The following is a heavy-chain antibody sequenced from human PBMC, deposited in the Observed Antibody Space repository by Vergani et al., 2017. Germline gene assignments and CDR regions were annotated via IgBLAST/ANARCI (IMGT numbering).Heavy chain of an antibody. D-gene: IGHD3-3*01. CDR2: IYYSGST. Sequence: QVQLQESGPGLVKPSQTLSLTCTVSGGSISSGDYHWSWICQPPGKGPEWIGYIYYSGSTYYNPSLKSRVTISVDTSKNQFSLKRSSVTAADTAVYYCARASATYPYYYGMDVWGQGTTVTVSS. V-gene: IGHV4-30-4*08. CDR3: ARASATYPYYYGMDV. CDR1: GGSISSGDYH. J-gene: IGHJ6*02.